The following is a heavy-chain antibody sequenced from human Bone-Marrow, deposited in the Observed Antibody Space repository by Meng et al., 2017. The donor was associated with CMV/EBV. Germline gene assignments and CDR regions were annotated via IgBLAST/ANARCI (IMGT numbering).Heavy chain of an antibody. V-gene: IGHV1-2*02. D-gene: IGHD3-3*01. J-gene: IGHJ6*02. CDR1: GYTFTGYY. Sequence: ASVKGSCKASGYTFTGYYMHWVRQAPGQGLEWMGWINPNSGGTKYAQKFQGRVTMTRDTSISTAYMELSRLRSDDTAVYYCARAHPYDFWSGSVWGQGTTVTVSS. CDR3: ARAHPYDFWSGSV. CDR2: INPNSGGT.